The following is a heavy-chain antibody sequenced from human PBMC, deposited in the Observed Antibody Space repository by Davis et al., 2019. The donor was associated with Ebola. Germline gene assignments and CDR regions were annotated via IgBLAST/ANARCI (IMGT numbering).Heavy chain of an antibody. CDR2: IYTSGST. J-gene: IGHJ5*02. V-gene: IGHV4-4*07. CDR3: ARQGITGTTYWFDP. Sequence: PSETLSLTCTVSGGSISSYYWSWIRQPAGKGLEWIGRIYTSGSTNYNPSLKSRVTMSVDTSKNQFSLKLSSVTAADTAVYYCARQGITGTTYWFDPWGQGTLVTVSS. D-gene: IGHD1-7*01. CDR1: GGSISSYY.